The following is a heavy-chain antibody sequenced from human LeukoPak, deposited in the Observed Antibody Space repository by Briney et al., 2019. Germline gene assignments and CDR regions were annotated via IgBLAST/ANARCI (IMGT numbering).Heavy chain of an antibody. CDR3: ARVPRYNWNYEV. D-gene: IGHD1-7*01. V-gene: IGHV4-34*01. Sequence: ASETLSLTCAVYGGSFSGYYWSWIRQPPGKGLEWSGEINHSGSTNYNPSLKSRVTISVDTSKNQFSLKLSSVTAADTAVYYCARVPRYNWNYEVWGKGTTVTVSS. CDR1: GGSFSGYY. CDR2: INHSGST. J-gene: IGHJ6*04.